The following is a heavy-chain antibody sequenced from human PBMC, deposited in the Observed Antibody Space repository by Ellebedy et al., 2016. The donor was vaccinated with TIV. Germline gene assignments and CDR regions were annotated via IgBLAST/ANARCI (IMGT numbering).Heavy chain of an antibody. CDR3: ARSILGGDHSLVNWYFDL. D-gene: IGHD2-21*02. Sequence: AASVKVSCKASGGTFSSYAISWVRQAPGQGLEWMGRIIPILGIANYAQKFQGRVTITADKSTSTAYMELSSLRSEDTAVYYCARSILGGDHSLVNWYFDLWGRGTLVTVSS. CDR1: GGTFSSYA. CDR2: IIPILGIA. J-gene: IGHJ2*01. V-gene: IGHV1-69*04.